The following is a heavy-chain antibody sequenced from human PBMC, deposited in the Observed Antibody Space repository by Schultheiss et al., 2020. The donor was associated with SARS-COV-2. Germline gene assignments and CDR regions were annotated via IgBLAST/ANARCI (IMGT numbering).Heavy chain of an antibody. J-gene: IGHJ5*02. CDR1: GGTFSSNE. CDR2: IMPIFGTV. Sequence: SVKVSCKASGGTFSSNEISWVRQAPGQGLEWMGGIMPIFGTVKYAQNFQGRVTISADRFTTTAYMELSSLRSDDTAVYYCARGSDYGSTEGPWGQGTLVTVSS. D-gene: IGHD4/OR15-4a*01. CDR3: ARGSDYGSTEGP. V-gene: IGHV1-69*06.